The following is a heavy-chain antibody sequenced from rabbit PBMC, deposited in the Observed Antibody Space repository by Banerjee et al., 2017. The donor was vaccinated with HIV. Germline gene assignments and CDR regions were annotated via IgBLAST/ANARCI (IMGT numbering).Heavy chain of an antibody. D-gene: IGHD6-1*01. CDR3: ARAQSGAISYGFNL. V-gene: IGHV1S40*01. CDR2: IYTSSGIT. CDR1: GFTLSSYW. Sequence: QSLEESGGDLVKPGASLTLTCTASGFTLSSYWICWVRQAPGKGLEWIACIYTSSGITYYASWARGRFTISKTSSTTVTLQMTSLTAADTATYFCARAQSGAISYGFNLWGPGTLVTVS. J-gene: IGHJ4*01.